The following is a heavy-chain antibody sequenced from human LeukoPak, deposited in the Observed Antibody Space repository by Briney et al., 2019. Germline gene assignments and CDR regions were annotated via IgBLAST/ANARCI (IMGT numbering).Heavy chain of an antibody. CDR2: ISSSSSYI. V-gene: IGHV3-21*01. CDR3: ARSNYDFWSGYYWGDYYYGMDV. J-gene: IGHJ6*02. D-gene: IGHD3-3*01. Sequence: PGGSLRLSCAASGFTFSSYSMNWVRQAPGKGLEWVSSISSSSSYIYYADSVKGRFTISRDNAKNSLYLQMNSLRAEDTAVYYCARSNYDFWSGYYWGDYYYGMDVWGQGTTVTVS. CDR1: GFTFSSYS.